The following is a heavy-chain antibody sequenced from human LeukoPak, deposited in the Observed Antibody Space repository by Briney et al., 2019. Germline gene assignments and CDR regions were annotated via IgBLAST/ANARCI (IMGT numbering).Heavy chain of an antibody. V-gene: IGHV3-7*01. CDR3: ARDRTRFGY. D-gene: IGHD3-10*02. CDR2: IKPDGSEK. Sequence: GGSLSLSCEASGFNFSSYLMTWVRQAPGKGLEWVANIKPDGSEKYYVDSVKGRFTISRDNANNSLYLQMNSLRAEDTAVYYCARDRTRFGYWGQGTLVTVSS. CDR1: GFNFSSYL. J-gene: IGHJ4*02.